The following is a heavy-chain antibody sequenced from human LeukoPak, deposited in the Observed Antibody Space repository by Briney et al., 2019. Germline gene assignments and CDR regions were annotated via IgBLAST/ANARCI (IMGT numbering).Heavy chain of an antibody. Sequence: ASVKVSCKASGYTFTSYYMHLVRQAPGQGLEWMGIINPSGGSTSYAQKFQGRVTMTRDTSTSTVYMELSSLRSEDTAVYYCARDKAVAVTIHYHYYYMDVWGKGTTVTVSS. J-gene: IGHJ6*03. CDR2: INPSGGST. D-gene: IGHD6-19*01. CDR1: GYTFTSYY. V-gene: IGHV1-46*03. CDR3: ARDKAVAVTIHYHYYYMDV.